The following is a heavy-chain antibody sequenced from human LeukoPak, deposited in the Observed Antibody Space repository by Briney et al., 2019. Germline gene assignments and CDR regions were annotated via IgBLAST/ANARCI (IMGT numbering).Heavy chain of an antibody. D-gene: IGHD5-12*01. CDR3: AREEWGDGYNYDY. CDR1: GFTVSSNY. V-gene: IGHV3-11*01. J-gene: IGHJ4*02. Sequence: PGGSLRLSCAASGFTVSSNYMSWVRQAPGKGLEWVSYISSSGSTIYYADSVKGRFTISRDNAKNSLYLQMNSLRAEDTAVYYCAREEWGDGYNYDYWGQGTLVTVSS. CDR2: ISSSGSTI.